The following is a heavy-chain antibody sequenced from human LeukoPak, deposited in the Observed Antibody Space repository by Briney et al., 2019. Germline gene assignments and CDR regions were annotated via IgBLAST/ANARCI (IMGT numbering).Heavy chain of an antibody. CDR2: ISYDGSNK. Sequence: PGGSLRLSCAASGFTFSSYGMHWVRQAPGKGLEWVAVISYDGSNKYYADSVKGRFTISRDNSKNTLYLQMNSLRAEDTAVYYCAKDFVVYDILGPLDYWGQGTLVTVSS. J-gene: IGHJ4*02. CDR3: AKDFVVYDILGPLDY. V-gene: IGHV3-30*18. D-gene: IGHD3-9*01. CDR1: GFTFSSYG.